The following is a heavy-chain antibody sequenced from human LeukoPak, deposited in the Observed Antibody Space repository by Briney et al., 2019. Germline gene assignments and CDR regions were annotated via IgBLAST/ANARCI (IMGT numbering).Heavy chain of an antibody. J-gene: IGHJ4*02. Sequence: PGGSLRLSCSASGLTFSKYGMHWVRQAPGKGLEWAALIWYDGSKKNYADSVKSRFTISRDNSKSTLYLQMNSLRAEDTALYFCANDGVSSSSWHYFDYWGQGTLVTVSS. D-gene: IGHD2-2*01. CDR3: ANDGVSSSSWHYFDY. CDR2: IWYDGSKK. V-gene: IGHV3-33*06. CDR1: GLTFSKYG.